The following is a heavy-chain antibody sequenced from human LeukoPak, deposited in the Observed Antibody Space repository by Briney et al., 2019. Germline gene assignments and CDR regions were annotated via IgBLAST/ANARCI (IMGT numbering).Heavy chain of an antibody. Sequence: GESLKISCKGSGYSFTSYWIGWVRQMRGKGLEWMGIIYPGDSDTRYSPSFQGQVTISADKSISTAYLQWSSLKASDTAMYYCARAPRVATIYFYYWGQGTLVTVSS. CDR1: GYSFTSYW. J-gene: IGHJ4*02. V-gene: IGHV5-51*01. CDR2: IYPGDSDT. CDR3: ARAPRVATIYFYY. D-gene: IGHD5-24*01.